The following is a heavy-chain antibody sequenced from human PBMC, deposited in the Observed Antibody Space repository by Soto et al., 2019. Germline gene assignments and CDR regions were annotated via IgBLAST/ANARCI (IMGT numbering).Heavy chain of an antibody. D-gene: IGHD3-22*01. Sequence: PSETLSLTCTVSGGSISSYYWSWIRQPPGKGLEWIGYIYYSGSTNYNPSLKSRVTISVDTSKNQFSLKLSSVTAADTAVYYCAREKYYYDSSGYYFFHWFDPWGQGTLVTVSS. CDR3: AREKYYYDSSGYYFFHWFDP. CDR2: IYYSGST. V-gene: IGHV4-59*01. J-gene: IGHJ5*02. CDR1: GGSISSYY.